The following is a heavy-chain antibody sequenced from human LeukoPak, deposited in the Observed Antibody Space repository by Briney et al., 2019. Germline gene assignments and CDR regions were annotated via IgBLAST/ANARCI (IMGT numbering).Heavy chain of an antibody. Sequence: PGGSLRLSCAASGFTFSSYAMNWVRQAPGKGLEWVSSISGSGGSTYYADSVKGRFTISRDNSKNTLYLQMNSLRAEDTAVYYCAKDRAYYYDSSGYYYFQYWGQGTLVIVSS. CDR2: ISGSGGST. CDR1: GFTFSSYA. CDR3: AKDRAYYYDSSGYYYFQY. D-gene: IGHD3-22*01. J-gene: IGHJ4*02. V-gene: IGHV3-23*01.